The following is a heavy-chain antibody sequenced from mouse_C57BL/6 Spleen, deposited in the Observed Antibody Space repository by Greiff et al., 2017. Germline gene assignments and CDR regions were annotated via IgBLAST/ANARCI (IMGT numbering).Heavy chain of an antibody. CDR3: AREYWDGEAGFAY. V-gene: IGHV1-4*01. J-gene: IGHJ3*01. CDR2: INPSSGYT. CDR1: GYTFTSYT. Sequence: VQLQQSGAELARPGASVKMSCKASGYTFTSYTMHWVKQRPGQGLEWIGYINPSSGYTKYNQKFKDKATLTADKSSSTAYMQLSSLTSEDSAVYYCAREYWDGEAGFAYWGQGTLVTVSA. D-gene: IGHD4-1*01.